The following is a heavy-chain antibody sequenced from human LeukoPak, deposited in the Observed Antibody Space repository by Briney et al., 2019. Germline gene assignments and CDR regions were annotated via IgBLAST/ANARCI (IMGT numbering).Heavy chain of an antibody. CDR2: IYYSGST. J-gene: IGHJ5*02. CDR1: GGSISSYY. V-gene: IGHV4-59*08. Sequence: PSETLSLTCTVSGGSISSYYWSWIRQPPGKGLEWIGYIYYSGSTNYNPSLKSRVTISVDTSKNQFSLKPSSVTAADTAVYYCARHEVRGIESWFDPWGQGTLVTASS. D-gene: IGHD3-10*01. CDR3: ARHEVRGIESWFDP.